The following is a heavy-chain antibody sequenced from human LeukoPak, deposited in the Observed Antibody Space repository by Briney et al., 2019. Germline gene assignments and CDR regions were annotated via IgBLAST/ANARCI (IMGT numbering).Heavy chain of an antibody. Sequence: SETLSLTCAVSGVSISSSNWWSWVRQPPGKGLEWIGEIYHSGSTNYNPSLKSRVTISVDKSKNQFSLKLSSVTAADTAVYYCARGNLYDFWSGYLYYYYGMDVWGQGTTVTVSS. CDR2: IYHSGST. D-gene: IGHD3-3*01. V-gene: IGHV4-4*02. J-gene: IGHJ6*02. CDR3: ARGNLYDFWSGYLYYYYGMDV. CDR1: GVSISSSNW.